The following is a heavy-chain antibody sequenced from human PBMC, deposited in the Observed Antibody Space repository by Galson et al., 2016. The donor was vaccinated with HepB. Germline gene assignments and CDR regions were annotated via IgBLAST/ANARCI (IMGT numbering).Heavy chain of an antibody. CDR2: ILHNGRT. D-gene: IGHD6-13*01. V-gene: IGHV4-59*01. Sequence: ETLSLTCTVSGASINNYYWSWIRQPPGKGLEWIGYILHNGRTNYNPSLKSRVTISVDTSKNQFSLNLRSVTAADTAVYYCVRDSPNMAAAFKSLDYDYYYMDVWGKGTTVTVSS. J-gene: IGHJ6*03. CDR1: GASINNYY. CDR3: VRDSPNMAAAFKSLDYDYYYMDV.